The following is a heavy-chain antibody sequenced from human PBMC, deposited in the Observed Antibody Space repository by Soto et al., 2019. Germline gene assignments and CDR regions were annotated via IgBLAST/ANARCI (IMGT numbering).Heavy chain of an antibody. J-gene: IGHJ4*02. CDR1: GYTFTSYG. D-gene: IGHD2-21*02. CDR2: ISAYNGNT. V-gene: IGHV1-18*01. Sequence: ASVKVSCKASGYTFTSYGISWVRQAPGQGLEWMGWISAYNGNTNFAQKLQGRVTMTRNTSISTAYMELSSLRSEDTAVYYCARSIVVVTALDYWGQGTRVTVAS. CDR3: ARSIVVVTALDY.